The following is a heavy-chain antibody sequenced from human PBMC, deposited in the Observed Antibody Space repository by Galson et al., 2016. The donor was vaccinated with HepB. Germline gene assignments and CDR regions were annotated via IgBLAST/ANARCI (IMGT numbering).Heavy chain of an antibody. CDR1: GYTFTTYY. Sequence: SVKVSCKASGYTFTTYYLHWVRQDPGQGLEWMGIISPSGGSASYAQRFQGRVTMTRDTSTTTVYMELSNLSSEDTAVYYCARDWGHYYFDFWGQGTLVTVSS. D-gene: IGHD3-16*01. J-gene: IGHJ4*02. V-gene: IGHV1-46*01. CDR3: ARDWGHYYFDF. CDR2: ISPSGGSA.